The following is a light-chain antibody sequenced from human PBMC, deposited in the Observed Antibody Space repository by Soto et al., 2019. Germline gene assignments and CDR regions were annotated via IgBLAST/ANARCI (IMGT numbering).Light chain of an antibody. CDR1: QSVSSY. CDR3: QQRSNSFT. Sequence: EIVLTQSPATLSLSPGERATLSCRASQSVSSYLAWYQQKPGQAPRLLIYDASSRATGIPARFSGSGSGTDLTLTISSLEPEDFAVYYCQQRSNSFTFGPGTKVDIK. CDR2: DAS. V-gene: IGKV3-11*01. J-gene: IGKJ3*01.